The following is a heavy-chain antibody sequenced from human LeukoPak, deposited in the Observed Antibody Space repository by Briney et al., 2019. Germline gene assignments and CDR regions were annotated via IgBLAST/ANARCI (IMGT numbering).Heavy chain of an antibody. Sequence: PGGSLRLSCAASGFTFSSYTMNWVRQAPGKGLEWVSSISRSSNYKYYADSVKGRFTISRDNAKNSLYLQMNSLRAEDTAVYYCARDLSGVTGYTYGRGIDYWGQGTLATVSS. D-gene: IGHD5-18*01. J-gene: IGHJ4*02. V-gene: IGHV3-21*01. CDR3: ARDLSGVTGYTYGRGIDY. CDR1: GFTFSSYT. CDR2: ISRSSNYK.